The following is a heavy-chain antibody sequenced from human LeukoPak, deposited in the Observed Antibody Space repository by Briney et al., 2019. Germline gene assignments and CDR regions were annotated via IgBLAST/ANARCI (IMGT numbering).Heavy chain of an antibody. Sequence: ASVKVSCKASGGTFSSYAISWVRQAPGQGLEWMGGIIPIFGTANYAQKFQGRVTITTDESTSTAYMELSSLRAEDTAVYYCAASSGMAGSSFDYWGQGTLVTVSS. CDR1: GGTFSSYA. V-gene: IGHV1-69*05. CDR3: AASSGMAGSSFDY. CDR2: IIPIFGTA. D-gene: IGHD5-24*01. J-gene: IGHJ4*02.